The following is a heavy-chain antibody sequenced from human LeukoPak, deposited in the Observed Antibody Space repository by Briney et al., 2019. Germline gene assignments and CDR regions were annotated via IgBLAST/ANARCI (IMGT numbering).Heavy chain of an antibody. CDR1: GFTFGDYA. D-gene: IGHD6-19*01. V-gene: IGHV3-49*03. CDR2: IRSKAYGGTT. J-gene: IGHJ4*02. Sequence: GGSLRLSCTASGFTFGDYAMSWFRQAPGKGLEWVGFIRSKAYGGTTEYAASVKGRFTISRDDSKSIAYLQMNSLKTEDTAVYYCTRDRIAVADDYWGRGTLVTVSS. CDR3: TRDRIAVADDY.